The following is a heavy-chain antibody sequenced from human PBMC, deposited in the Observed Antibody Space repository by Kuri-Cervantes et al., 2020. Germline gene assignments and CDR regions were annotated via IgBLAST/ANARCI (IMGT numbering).Heavy chain of an antibody. CDR1: GFTVSSNY. V-gene: IGHV3-53*01. CDR3: AKSGPGYCSGGSCPGDAFDI. CDR2: IYSGGST. Sequence: GESLKISCAASGFTVSSNYMSWVRQAPGKGLEEVSVIYSGGSTYYADSVKGRFTISRDNSKNTLYLQMNSLRAEDTAVYYCAKSGPGYCSGGSCPGDAFDIWGQGTMVTVSS. D-gene: IGHD2-15*01. J-gene: IGHJ3*02.